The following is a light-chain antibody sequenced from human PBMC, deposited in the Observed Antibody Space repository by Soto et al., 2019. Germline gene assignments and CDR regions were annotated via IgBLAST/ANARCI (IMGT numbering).Light chain of an antibody. Sequence: QSALTQPPSASGSPGQSVTISCTGTSIDVSAYNFVSWYQQHPGKAPKLMISEVSKRPSGVPDRFSGSKSGNTASLTVSGLQAEDDADYYCSSFAGSNNFVFGGGTKLTVL. J-gene: IGLJ2*01. CDR2: EVS. V-gene: IGLV2-8*01. CDR1: SIDVSAYNF. CDR3: SSFAGSNNFV.